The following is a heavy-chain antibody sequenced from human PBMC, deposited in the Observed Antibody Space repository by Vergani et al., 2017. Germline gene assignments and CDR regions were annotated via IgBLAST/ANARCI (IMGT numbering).Heavy chain of an antibody. CDR1: GFTFSSYW. CDR3: ARDLRTGYYYCGMDV. Sequence: EVQLVESGGGLVQPGGSLRLSCAASGFTFSSYWMSWVRQAPGKGLEWVANIKQDGSEKYYVDSVKGRFTISRDNAKNSLYLQMNSLRAEDTAVYYCARDLRTGYYYCGMDVWGQGTTVTVSS. V-gene: IGHV3-7*01. J-gene: IGHJ6*02. CDR2: IKQDGSEK.